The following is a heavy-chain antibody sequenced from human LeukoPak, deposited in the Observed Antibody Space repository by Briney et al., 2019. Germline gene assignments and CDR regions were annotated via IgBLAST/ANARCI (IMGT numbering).Heavy chain of an antibody. CDR1: GYTFTSYG. J-gene: IGHJ4*02. CDR3: AFTKDYYDSSGYYVDY. Sequence: ASVKVSCKASGYTFTSYGISWVRQAPGQGLEWMGWISAYNGNTNYAQKLQGRVTMTTDTSTSTAHMELRSLRSDDTAVYYCAFTKDYYDSSGYYVDYWGQGTLVTVSS. D-gene: IGHD3-22*01. V-gene: IGHV1-18*01. CDR2: ISAYNGNT.